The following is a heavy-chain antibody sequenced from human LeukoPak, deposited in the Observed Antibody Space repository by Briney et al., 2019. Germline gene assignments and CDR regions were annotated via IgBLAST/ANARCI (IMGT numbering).Heavy chain of an antibody. Sequence: GGSLRLSCVASGFTFSSYEMNWVRQAPGKGLEWVSYISSSGSNIYYADSVKGRFTISRDNAKNSLFLRMNSLRVEDTAVYCCAGYNWNYGPHWFDPWGQGTLVTVSS. CDR2: ISSSGSNI. D-gene: IGHD1-7*01. J-gene: IGHJ5*02. V-gene: IGHV3-48*03. CDR3: AGYNWNYGPHWFDP. CDR1: GFTFSSYE.